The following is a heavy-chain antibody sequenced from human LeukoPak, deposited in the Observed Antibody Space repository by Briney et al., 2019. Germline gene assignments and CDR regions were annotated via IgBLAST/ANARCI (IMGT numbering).Heavy chain of an antibody. CDR1: GFTFSNYE. CDR3: ARQRGDILTGYYMPRGFDY. Sequence: QPGGSLRLSCAASGFTFSNYEMHWVRQAPGKGLEWVSYISSSGSDIYYADSVKGRFTISRDNAKNSLYLQMNSLRAEDTAVYYCARQRGDILTGYYMPRGFDYWGQGTLVTVSS. CDR2: ISSSGSDI. J-gene: IGHJ4*02. V-gene: IGHV3-48*03. D-gene: IGHD3-9*01.